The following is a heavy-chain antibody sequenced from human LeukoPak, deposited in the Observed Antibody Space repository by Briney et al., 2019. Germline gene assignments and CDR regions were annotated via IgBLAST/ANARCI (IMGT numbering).Heavy chain of an antibody. CDR1: GGSISSGGYS. CDR3: ARGVAVAGFDY. V-gene: IGHV4-30-2*01. CDR2: IYHSGST. Sequence: PSETLSLTCAVSGGSISSGGYSWSWIRQPPGKGLEWIVYIYHSGSTYYNPSLKSRVTISVDRSKNQFSLKLSSVTAADTAVYYCARGVAVAGFDYWGQGTLVTVSS. D-gene: IGHD6-19*01. J-gene: IGHJ4*02.